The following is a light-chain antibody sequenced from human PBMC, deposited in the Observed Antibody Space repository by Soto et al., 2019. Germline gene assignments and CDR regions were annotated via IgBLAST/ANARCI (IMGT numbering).Light chain of an antibody. J-gene: IGKJ5*01. V-gene: IGKV3-20*01. CDR3: QQYGSSPPIT. CDR2: GAS. Sequence: EIVLTQSPGTLSLSPGERATLSCRASQSVSSTSLAWYQQKPGQAPRVLIYGASSRATGIPDRFSGSGSGTDLTLTINRLEPEDFAVYYCQQYGSSPPITFGQGTRLEIK. CDR1: QSVSSTS.